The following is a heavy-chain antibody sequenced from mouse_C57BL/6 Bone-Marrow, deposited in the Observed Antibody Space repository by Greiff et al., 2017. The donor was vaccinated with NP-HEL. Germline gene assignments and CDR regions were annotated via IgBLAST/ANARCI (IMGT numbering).Heavy chain of an antibody. CDR3: ASSGYLFAY. J-gene: IGHJ3*01. V-gene: IGHV1-81*01. CDR1: GYTFSSYG. D-gene: IGHD2-2*01. CDR2: IYPRSGNT. Sequence: QVQLQQSGAELARPGASVKLSCKASGYTFSSYGISWVKQRTGQGLEWIGEIYPRSGNTYYNEKFKGKATLTADKSSSTAYMQLRSLTSEDSAVYFCASSGYLFAYCGQGTVVTVSA.